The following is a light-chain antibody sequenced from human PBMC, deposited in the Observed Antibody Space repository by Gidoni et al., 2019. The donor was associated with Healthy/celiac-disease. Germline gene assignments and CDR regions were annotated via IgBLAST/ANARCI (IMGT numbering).Light chain of an antibody. CDR1: HLGDKS. CDR3: QVWDTTTDRMV. Sequence: SYVLTQPPSVSLAPGQTATIACGGDHLGDKSVNWYQQKSGQAPVLVVYGDRGRPSGIPERFSGSLSANTATLTISRVEVGDAADYYCQVWDTTTDRMVFGGGTKLTV. V-gene: IGLV3-21*02. J-gene: IGLJ3*02. CDR2: GDR.